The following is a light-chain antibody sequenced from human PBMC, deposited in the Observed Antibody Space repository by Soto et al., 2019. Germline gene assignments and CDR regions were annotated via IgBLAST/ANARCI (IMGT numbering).Light chain of an antibody. CDR1: QVISSY. V-gene: IGKV1-9*01. CDR2: AAS. J-gene: IGKJ3*01. CDR3: QQLNRYPFT. Sequence: DIQLTQSPSFLSASVGDRVTITCRASQVISSYLAWYQQQPGKAPKLLIYAASTLQSGVPSRFSGSGSGTEFTLTISSLQPEDFATYYCQQLNRYPFTFGPGTKVDIK.